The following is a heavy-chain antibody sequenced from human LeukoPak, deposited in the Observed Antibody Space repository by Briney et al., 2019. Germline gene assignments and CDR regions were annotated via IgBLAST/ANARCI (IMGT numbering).Heavy chain of an antibody. CDR2: ISGSGGST. J-gene: IGHJ4*02. D-gene: IGHD3-22*01. Sequence: GGSLRLSCAASGFTFSSYAMSWVRQAPGKGLEWVSAISGSGGSTYYADSVKGRFTISRDNSKNTLYLQMNSLRAEDTAVYYCAKPVYYDSSGYAGSTRPPADNWGQGTLVTVSS. CDR1: GFTFSSYA. CDR3: AKPVYYDSSGYAGSTRPPADN. V-gene: IGHV3-23*01.